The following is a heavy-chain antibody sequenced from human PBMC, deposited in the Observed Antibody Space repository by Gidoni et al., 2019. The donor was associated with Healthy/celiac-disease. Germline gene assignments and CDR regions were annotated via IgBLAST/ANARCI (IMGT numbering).Heavy chain of an antibody. CDR2: IYSGGST. Sequence: VQLVESGGGLVQPGWSLSLSCAASGFTVSSNYMSWVRQAPGKGLEWVSVIYSGGSTYYADSVKGRFTISRDNSKNTLYLQMNSLRAEDTAVYYCASGGRGPLFDYWGQGTLVTVSS. V-gene: IGHV3-66*01. D-gene: IGHD2-15*01. J-gene: IGHJ4*02. CDR3: ASGGRGPLFDY. CDR1: GFTVSSNY.